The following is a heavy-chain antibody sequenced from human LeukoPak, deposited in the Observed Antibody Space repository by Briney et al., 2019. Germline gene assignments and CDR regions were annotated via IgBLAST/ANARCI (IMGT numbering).Heavy chain of an antibody. D-gene: IGHD2-2*01. Sequence: ASVKVSCKASGYTFTSYDINWVRQATGQGLEWMGWMNPNSGNTGYAQKFQGRVTMTRNTSISTAYMELSSLRSEDTAVYYCARGLYCSSTSCYGGWFGYYYYMDVWGKGTTVTVS. J-gene: IGHJ6*03. CDR1: GYTFTSYD. CDR2: MNPNSGNT. V-gene: IGHV1-8*01. CDR3: ARGLYCSSTSCYGGWFGYYYYMDV.